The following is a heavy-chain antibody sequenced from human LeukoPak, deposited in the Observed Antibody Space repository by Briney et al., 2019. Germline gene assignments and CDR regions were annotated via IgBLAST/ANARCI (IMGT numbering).Heavy chain of an antibody. CDR2: INAYNDNT. D-gene: IGHD2-21*01. CDR3: ARAGGSYSPSDY. CDR1: GGTFSSYA. Sequence: ASVKVSCTASGGTFSSYAISWVRQAPGQGLEWMGWINAYNDNTNYAQKFQGRVTMTTDTSTSTAYMELRSLRSDDTAVFYCARAGGSYSPSDYWGQGTLVTVSS. V-gene: IGHV1-18*01. J-gene: IGHJ4*02.